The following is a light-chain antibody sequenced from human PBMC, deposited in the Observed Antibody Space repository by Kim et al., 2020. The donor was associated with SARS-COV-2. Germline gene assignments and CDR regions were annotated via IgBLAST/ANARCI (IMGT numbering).Light chain of an antibody. J-gene: IGLJ3*02. Sequence: QPVLTQSPSASASLGASVKLTCTLSSGHSNYAIAWHQQQPEKGPRYLMKLNSDGSHSKVDGIPDRFSGSSSGAERYLTISSLQSEDEADYYCQTWGTGIQVFGGGTQLTVL. CDR1: SGHSNYA. CDR2: LNSDGSH. V-gene: IGLV4-69*02. CDR3: QTWGTGIQV.